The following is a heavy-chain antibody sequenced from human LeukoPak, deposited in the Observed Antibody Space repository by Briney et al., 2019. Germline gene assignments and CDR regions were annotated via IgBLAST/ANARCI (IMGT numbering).Heavy chain of an antibody. D-gene: IGHD2-2*01. J-gene: IGHJ4*02. CDR3: ARAGCSSSSCYWPY. CDR2: ISYDGSTK. V-gene: IGHV3-30*03. CDR1: GFTFSSYS. Sequence: GGSLRLSCAASGFTFSSYSMNWVRQAPGKRLEWVAFISYDGSTKDYTDSVKGRFTISRDNSKNTLFLQMNSLRAEDTALYYCARAGCSSSSCYWPYWGQGTLVTVSS.